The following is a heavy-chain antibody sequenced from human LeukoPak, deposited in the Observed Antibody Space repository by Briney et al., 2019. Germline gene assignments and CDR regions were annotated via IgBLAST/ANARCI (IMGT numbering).Heavy chain of an antibody. J-gene: IGHJ4*02. V-gene: IGHV4-39*01. CDR1: GGSISTSTYY. CDR2: IYYSGST. CDR3: AKGYGSFDY. D-gene: IGHD3-10*01. Sequence: SETLSLTCTVSGGSISTSTYYWGWIRQPPGKGLEWIGTIYYSGSTYYNPSLRSRVTISVDTPKNQFSLKMSSVTAADTAVYYCAKGYGSFDYWGQGTLVTVSS.